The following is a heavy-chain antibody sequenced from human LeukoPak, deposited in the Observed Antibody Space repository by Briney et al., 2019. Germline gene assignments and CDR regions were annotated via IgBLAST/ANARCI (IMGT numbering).Heavy chain of an antibody. Sequence: SETLSLTCTVSGGSISSSSYYWGWIRQPPGKGLEWIGSIYYSGSTYYNPSLKSRVTISVDTSKNQFSLKLSSVTAADTAVYYCARHLGSYGSRWFDPWCQGTLVTVSS. V-gene: IGHV4-39*01. CDR2: IYYSGST. D-gene: IGHD5-18*01. J-gene: IGHJ5*02. CDR3: ARHLGSYGSRWFDP. CDR1: GGSISSSSYY.